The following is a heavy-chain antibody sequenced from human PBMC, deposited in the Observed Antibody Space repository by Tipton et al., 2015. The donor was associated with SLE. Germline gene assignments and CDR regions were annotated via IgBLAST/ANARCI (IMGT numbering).Heavy chain of an antibody. Sequence: SLRLSCAASGFTFSTYGMHWVRQAPGKGLEWVAVIWYDGSNKYYTDSVKGRFTISRDNAKNSLYLQMSSLRAEDTAVYYCARDRGYTGYDPPGYFDYWGQGTLVTVSS. J-gene: IGHJ4*02. CDR3: ARDRGYTGYDPPGYFDY. V-gene: IGHV3-33*01. CDR2: IWYDGSNK. CDR1: GFTFSTYG. D-gene: IGHD5-12*01.